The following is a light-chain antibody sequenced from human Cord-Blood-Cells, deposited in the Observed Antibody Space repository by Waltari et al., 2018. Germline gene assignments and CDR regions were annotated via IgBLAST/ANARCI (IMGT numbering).Light chain of an antibody. CDR2: DVS. J-gene: IGLJ1*01. CDR3: CLYAGSYTYV. CDR1: RSDVGGYNY. Sequence: QSALTQPRSVSGSPGQSVTISCTGTRSDVGGYNYFSWYQQHPGKAPKLMIYDVSKRPSGVPDRFSGSKSGNTASLTISGLQAEDEADYYCCLYAGSYTYVFGTGTKVTVL. V-gene: IGLV2-11*01.